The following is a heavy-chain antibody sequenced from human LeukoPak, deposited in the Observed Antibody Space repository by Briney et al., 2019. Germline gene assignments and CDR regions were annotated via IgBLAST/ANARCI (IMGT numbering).Heavy chain of an antibody. J-gene: IGHJ5*02. CDR1: GFTFSSYS. D-gene: IGHD3-22*01. CDR3: ARDHAIYDRRGNWFDP. V-gene: IGHV3-48*04. CDR2: ISSSSSTI. Sequence: PGGSLRLSCAASGFTFSSYSMNWVRQAPGKGLEWGSYISSSSSTIYYADSVKGRFTISRDNAKNSLYLQMNSLRAEDTAVYYCARDHAIYDRRGNWFDPWGQGTLVTVSS.